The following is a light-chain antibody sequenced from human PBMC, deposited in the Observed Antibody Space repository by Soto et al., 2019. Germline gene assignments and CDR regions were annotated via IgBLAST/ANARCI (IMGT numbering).Light chain of an antibody. CDR2: DAS. J-gene: IGKJ2*01. Sequence: DIPMPQSPSILSASVEDSVTITRRASQSISSCFAWYQQKPGKASKLLIYDASRLESGVPSRFSGSGSGTEFTLTISSLQPDDFATYFGQQYNSYFFGQGTKLEIK. V-gene: IGKV1-5*01. CDR1: QSISSC. CDR3: QQYNSYF.